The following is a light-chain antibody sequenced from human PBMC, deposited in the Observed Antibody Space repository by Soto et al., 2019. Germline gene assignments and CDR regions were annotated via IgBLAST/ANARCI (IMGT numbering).Light chain of an antibody. J-gene: IGLJ1*01. CDR3: SSYTSSTSLDV. CDR1: SSDVGGYNY. Sequence: QSVLTQPASVSGSPGQSITISCTGTSSDVGGYNYVSWYQQHPGKAPKLMIYEVSNRPSGVSIRFSGSKSGNTASLTISGLQAEDEAHYYCSSYTSSTSLDVFGTGTKVTVL. CDR2: EVS. V-gene: IGLV2-14*01.